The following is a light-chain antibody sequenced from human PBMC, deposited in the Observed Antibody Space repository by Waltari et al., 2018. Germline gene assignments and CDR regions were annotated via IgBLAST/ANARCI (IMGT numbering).Light chain of an antibody. CDR2: HAS. J-gene: IGKJ4*01. CDR3: HQCATSPLT. V-gene: IGKV3-20*01. Sequence: EIVLTQSPGTLSLSPGERATLSCRASHIDGNNFLAWYQLKPGQAPRLLIYHASNRATGIPDRFSGSGSGTDFTLTISRLEPEDFAVYYCHQCATSPLTFGGGSKVEIK. CDR1: HIDGNNF.